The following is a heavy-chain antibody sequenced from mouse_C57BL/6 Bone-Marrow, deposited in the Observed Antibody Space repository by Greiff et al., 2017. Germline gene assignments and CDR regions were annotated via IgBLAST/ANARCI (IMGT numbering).Heavy chain of an antibody. CDR1: GYAFTNYL. Sequence: VKLQQSGAELVRPGTSVKVSCKASGYAFTNYLLEWVKQRPGQGLEWIGVINPGSGGTKYNEKFKGKATLTADKSSSTAYMQLSSLTSEDSAVYFCARAGYWYFYVWGTGTTVTVAS. CDR3: ARAGYWYFYV. J-gene: IGHJ1*03. V-gene: IGHV1-54*01. CDR2: INPGSGGT.